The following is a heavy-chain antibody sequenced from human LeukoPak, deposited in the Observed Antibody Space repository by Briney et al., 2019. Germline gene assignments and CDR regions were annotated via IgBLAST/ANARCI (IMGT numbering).Heavy chain of an antibody. Sequence: PGRSLRLSCAASGFTFNDYYMSCIRHAPGKGLEWVSYISSSVSTVYYADSVKGGFTISRDNAKHSLYLQMNSLRAEDTAVYYCAGIFGLSNYGMDVWVQGTTVTVSS. D-gene: IGHD3-3*01. J-gene: IGHJ6*02. CDR1: GFTFNDYY. CDR2: ISSSVSTV. V-gene: IGHV3-11*01. CDR3: AGIFGLSNYGMDV.